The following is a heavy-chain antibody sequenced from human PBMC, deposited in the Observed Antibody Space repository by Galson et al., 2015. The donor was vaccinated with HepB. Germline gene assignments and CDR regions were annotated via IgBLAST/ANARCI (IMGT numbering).Heavy chain of an antibody. CDR3: ARDSGVGVITAFDD. Sequence: SLRLSCAASGLTFSSYWMHWVRQAPGKGLVWVSRINSDGSSTSYADSVKGRFTISRDNAKNTLFLQMNSLRAEDTAVYYCARDSGVGVITAFDDWGQGTLVTVSS. D-gene: IGHD3-10*01. CDR2: INSDGSST. J-gene: IGHJ4*02. V-gene: IGHV3-74*01. CDR1: GLTFSSYW.